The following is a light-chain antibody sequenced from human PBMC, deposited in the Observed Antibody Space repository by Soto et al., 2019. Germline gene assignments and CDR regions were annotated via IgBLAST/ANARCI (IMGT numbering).Light chain of an antibody. CDR2: GAT. J-gene: IGKJ1*01. Sequence: VVLTQSPATLSLSPGERATLSCRASQSVSSSYLAWYQQKPGQAPRILIHGATTRATGIPARFSGSGSGTEFTLTISSLQPEDFAVYYCQQYNNWLRTFGQGTKVDI. CDR3: QQYNNWLRT. V-gene: IGKV3-15*01. CDR1: QSVSSSY.